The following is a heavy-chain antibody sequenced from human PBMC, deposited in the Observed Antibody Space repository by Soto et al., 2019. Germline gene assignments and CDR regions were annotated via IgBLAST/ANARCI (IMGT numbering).Heavy chain of an antibody. D-gene: IGHD5-12*01. CDR2: IDPSDSYT. V-gene: IGHV5-10-1*01. CDR3: ARDYYRFNSGYGFSMDV. Sequence: GESLKISCQWSGYSFLNYWISWVRQMPGKGLEWMGRIDPSDSYTNYSPSFQGRFTISRDNSKNTLYLQMNSLRAEDTAVYYCARDYYRFNSGYGFSMDVWGQGTTVTVSS. CDR1: GYSFLNYW. J-gene: IGHJ6*02.